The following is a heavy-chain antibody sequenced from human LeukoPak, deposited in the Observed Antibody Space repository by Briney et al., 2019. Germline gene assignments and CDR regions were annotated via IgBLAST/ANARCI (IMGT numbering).Heavy chain of an antibody. CDR2: TYYRSKWYN. Sequence: PSQTLSLTCAISGDSVSSNSAAWNWIRQSPSRGLEWLGRTYYRSKWYNDYAVSVKSRITINPDTSKNQFSLQLNSVTPEDTAVYYCARESILRYFDWLNHYYYYGMDVGGQGTTVTVSS. CDR1: GDSVSSNSAA. V-gene: IGHV6-1*01. J-gene: IGHJ6*02. D-gene: IGHD3-9*01. CDR3: ARESILRYFDWLNHYYYYGMDV.